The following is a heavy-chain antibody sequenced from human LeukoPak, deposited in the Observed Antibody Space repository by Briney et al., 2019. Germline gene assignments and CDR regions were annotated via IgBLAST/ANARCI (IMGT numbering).Heavy chain of an antibody. CDR1: GFTFNHYV. J-gene: IGHJ5*02. Sequence: GKSLRLSCVASGFTFNHYVMHWVRQAPGKGLEWVAVISKDGSAKFYADSVKGRFTISRDNSKNTLYLETDSLRAEDSAVCFCARDSVSSIFPRQFDHWGQGTLVTVSS. CDR3: ARDSVSSIFPRQFDH. CDR2: ISKDGSAK. D-gene: IGHD6-13*01. V-gene: IGHV3-30-3*01.